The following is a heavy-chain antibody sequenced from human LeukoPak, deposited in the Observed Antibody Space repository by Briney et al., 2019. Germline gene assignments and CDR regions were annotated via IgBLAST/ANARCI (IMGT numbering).Heavy chain of an antibody. D-gene: IGHD3-10*01. CDR3: ARAKGGPYGSGSYWGYYYMDV. J-gene: IGHJ6*03. Sequence: PSETLSLTCTVSGGSISSGGYYWSWIRQHPGKGLEWIGYIYYSGSTYYNPSLKSRVTISVDTSKNQFSLKLSSVTAADTAVYYCARAKGGPYGSGSYWGYYYMDVWGKGTTVTVSS. CDR1: GGSISSGGYY. V-gene: IGHV4-31*03. CDR2: IYYSGST.